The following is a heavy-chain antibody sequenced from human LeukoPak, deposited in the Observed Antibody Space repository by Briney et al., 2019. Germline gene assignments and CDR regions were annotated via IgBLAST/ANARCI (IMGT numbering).Heavy chain of an antibody. CDR3: ARCRGWYYGSGNEYYFDY. Sequence: SETLSLTCAVYGGSFSGYYWSWIRQPPGKGLEWIGEINHSGSTNYNPSLKSRVTISVDTSKNQFSLKLSSVTAADTAVYYWARCRGWYYGSGNEYYFDYWGQGTLVTVSS. CDR2: INHSGST. J-gene: IGHJ4*02. CDR1: GGSFSGYY. D-gene: IGHD3-10*01. V-gene: IGHV4-34*01.